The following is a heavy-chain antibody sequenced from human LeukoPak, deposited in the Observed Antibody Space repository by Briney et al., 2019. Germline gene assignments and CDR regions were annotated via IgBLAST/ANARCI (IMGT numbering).Heavy chain of an antibody. CDR1: GYTFTSSD. CDR3: ARGFRIQSHDYGPYYYMDV. J-gene: IGHJ6*03. D-gene: IGHD4-17*01. V-gene: IGHV1-8*01. Sequence: APVKVSCRASGYTFTSSDIDWVRQATGQGLEWMGWMNPNSGNTGYAQNFQGRVIMTRNTSIATAYMELTSLKSEDTAVYYCARGFRIQSHDYGPYYYMDVWGKGTTVTVSS. CDR2: MNPNSGNT.